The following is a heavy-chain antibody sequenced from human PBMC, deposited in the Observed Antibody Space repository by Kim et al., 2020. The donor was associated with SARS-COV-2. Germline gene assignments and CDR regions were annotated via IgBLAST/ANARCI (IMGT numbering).Heavy chain of an antibody. CDR2: IYYSGCT. D-gene: IGHD6-19*01. CDR3: VREYSSGWDYFDY. Sequence: SETLSLTCTVSGGSISSYYWTWLRQPPGKGLEWIGYIYYSGCTSYNPSLMSRVTISVDTSKNQFSLNQSSVTAADTAVYYCVREYSSGWDYFDYWGQGTL. CDR1: GGSISSYY. V-gene: IGHV4-59*01. J-gene: IGHJ4*02.